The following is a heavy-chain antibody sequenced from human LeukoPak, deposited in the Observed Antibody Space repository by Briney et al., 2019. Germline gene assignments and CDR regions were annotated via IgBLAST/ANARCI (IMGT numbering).Heavy chain of an antibody. CDR2: IRSKAYGGTT. D-gene: IGHD4-17*01. Sequence: PGGCLRLSCTASGFTFGDYAMSWVRQAPGKGLEWVGFIRSKAYGGTTEYAASVKGRFTISRDDSKSIAYLQMNSLKTEDTAVYYCTRAGGYGAYLDYWGQGTLFTVSP. J-gene: IGHJ4*02. V-gene: IGHV3-49*04. CDR3: TRAGGYGAYLDY. CDR1: GFTFGDYA.